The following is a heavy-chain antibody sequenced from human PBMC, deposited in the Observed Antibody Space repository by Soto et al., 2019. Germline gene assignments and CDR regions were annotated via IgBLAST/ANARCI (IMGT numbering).Heavy chain of an antibody. V-gene: IGHV3-73*01. Sequence: GWSLRLSCAASGFTFSGSAMHWVRQASGKGLEWVGRIRSKANSYATAYAASVKGRFTISRDDSKNTAYLQMNSLKTEDTAVYYCTRRLPASYYFDYWGQGTLVTVSS. CDR1: GFTFSGSA. D-gene: IGHD5-12*01. CDR3: TRRLPASYYFDY. CDR2: IRSKANSYAT. J-gene: IGHJ4*02.